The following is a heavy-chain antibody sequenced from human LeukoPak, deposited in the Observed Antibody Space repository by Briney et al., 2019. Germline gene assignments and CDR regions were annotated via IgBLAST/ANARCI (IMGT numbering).Heavy chain of an antibody. J-gene: IGHJ4*02. V-gene: IGHV3-23*01. CDR3: VRAIGSNTL. D-gene: IGHD4-23*01. CDR2: IDRGVGST. Sequence: PGGSLRLSCAASGFTFSIYDLSWVRQAPGRGLECVSAIDRGVGSTYYADSVKGRFTISRDNSKNTLYLQMNSLRAEDTAVYFCVRAIGSNTLWGQGTLVTVSS. CDR1: GFTFSIYD.